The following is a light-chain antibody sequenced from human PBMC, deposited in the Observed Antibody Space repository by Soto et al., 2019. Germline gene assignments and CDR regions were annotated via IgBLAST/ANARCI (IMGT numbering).Light chain of an antibody. CDR2: DAS. Sequence: DIQMTQSPSTLSASVGDRVTITCRASQSIRSWLAWNKQKPGRAPQLLIFDASSLESGVPSRFSGSGSGTEFNLTISSLQTDDFAAYYCEQYDSYSPLTFGGGTKVYSK. CDR3: EQYDSYSPLT. V-gene: IGKV1-5*01. J-gene: IGKJ4*01. CDR1: QSIRSW.